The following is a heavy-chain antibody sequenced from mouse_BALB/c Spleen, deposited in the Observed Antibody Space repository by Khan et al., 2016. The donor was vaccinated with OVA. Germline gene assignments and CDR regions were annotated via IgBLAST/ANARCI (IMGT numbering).Heavy chain of an antibody. J-gene: IGHJ3*01. CDR3: ARHDYGGFSY. V-gene: IGHV1S127*01. D-gene: IGHD2-4*01. Sequence: QVQLQQPGPELVRPGASVKMSCKASGYTFTNYWMHWVKQGPGQGLEWIGIIDPSNSETRLNQKFKDKATLNVDKSSNTAYMQLSSLTSEDSAVYYGARHDYGGFSYWGQGTLVTVSA. CDR1: GYTFTNYW. CDR2: IDPSNSET.